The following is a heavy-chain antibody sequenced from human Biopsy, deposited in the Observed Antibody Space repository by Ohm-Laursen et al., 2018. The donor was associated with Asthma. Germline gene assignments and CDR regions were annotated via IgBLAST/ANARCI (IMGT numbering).Heavy chain of an antibody. CDR3: ARTYYDFLTGQVKDVFGV. J-gene: IGHJ3*01. D-gene: IGHD3-9*01. CDR1: GYNFISFA. V-gene: IGHV1-3*04. Sequence: ASVKVSCNASGYNFISFAIHWVRQAPGQRLEWMGWVNTGNGDTKYSQKFQGRVTITRDTSASTAYMELRSLRSEDTATYYCARTYYDFLTGQVKDVFGVWGQGSMVTVSS. CDR2: VNTGNGDT.